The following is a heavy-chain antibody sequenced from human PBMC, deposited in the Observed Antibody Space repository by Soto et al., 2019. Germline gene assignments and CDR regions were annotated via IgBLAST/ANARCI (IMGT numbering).Heavy chain of an antibody. CDR1: GGSISSSSYY. CDR3: ASPSPDGGYGVDY. J-gene: IGHJ4*02. Sequence: PSETLSLTCTVSGGSISSSSYYWGWIRQPPGKGLEWIGSIYYSGSTYYNPSLKSRVTISVDTSKNQFSLKLSSVTAADTAVYYCASPSPDGGYGVDYWGQGTLVTVSS. CDR2: IYYSGST. V-gene: IGHV4-39*01. D-gene: IGHD3-16*01.